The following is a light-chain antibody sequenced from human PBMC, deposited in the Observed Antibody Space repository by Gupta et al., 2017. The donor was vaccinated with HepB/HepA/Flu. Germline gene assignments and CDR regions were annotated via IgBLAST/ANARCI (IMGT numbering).Light chain of an antibody. CDR3: AAWDDSLSAVV. CDR1: SSNIGSNY. J-gene: IGLJ2*01. V-gene: IGLV1-47*01. Sequence: QSVLTQPPSASGTPGQRVTISCSGRSSNIGSNYVYWYQQLPGTAPKLLIYRNNQRPSGVPDRFSGSKSGTSASLAISGLRSEDDADYYCAAWDDSLSAVVFGGGTKLTVL. CDR2: RNN.